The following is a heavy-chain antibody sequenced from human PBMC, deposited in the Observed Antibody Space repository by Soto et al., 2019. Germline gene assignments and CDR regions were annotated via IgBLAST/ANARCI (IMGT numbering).Heavy chain of an antibody. CDR3: ASTNPAYCGGDCYFPNWFDP. Sequence: QVQLVQSGAEVKKPGASVKVSCKVSGYTLTELSMHWVRQAPGKGLEWMGGFDPEDGETIYAQKFQGRVTMTEDTSTETAYMELSSLRSEDTAVYYCASTNPAYCGGDCYFPNWFDPWGQGTLVTVSS. CDR1: GYTLTELS. CDR2: FDPEDGET. V-gene: IGHV1-24*01. J-gene: IGHJ5*02. D-gene: IGHD2-21*02.